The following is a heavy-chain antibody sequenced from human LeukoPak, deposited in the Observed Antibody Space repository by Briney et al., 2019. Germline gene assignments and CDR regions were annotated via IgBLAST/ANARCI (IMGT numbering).Heavy chain of an antibody. CDR2: IKSKTDGGTT. D-gene: IGHD2-2*01. CDR1: GFTFSTYW. Sequence: GVSLRLSCAASGFTFSTYWMSWVRQAPGKGLEWVGRIKSKTDGGTTDYAAPVKGRFTISRDDSKNTLYLQMNSLKTEDTAVYYCTTGANIVVVPAASPRDYWGQGTLVTVSS. V-gene: IGHV3-15*01. CDR3: TTGANIVVVPAASPRDY. J-gene: IGHJ4*02.